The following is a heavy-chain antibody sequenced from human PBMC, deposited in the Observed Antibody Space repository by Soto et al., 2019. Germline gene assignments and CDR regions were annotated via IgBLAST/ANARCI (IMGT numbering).Heavy chain of an antibody. D-gene: IGHD6-25*01. J-gene: IGHJ5*02. CDR3: EHSGPTSSGTRGSWFDP. V-gene: IGHV2-5*01. CDR2: IYWNDDK. CDR1: ALSLSTSGVG. Sequence: SGPTLVNPTHTLTLTCTFSALSLSTSGVGVGWIRQPPGKALDWLALIYWNDDKRYSPSLKSRLNIAKDTYNDQVVLTMNNMDGMRTGGYYCEHSGPTSSGTRGSWFDPSGQRTLITV.